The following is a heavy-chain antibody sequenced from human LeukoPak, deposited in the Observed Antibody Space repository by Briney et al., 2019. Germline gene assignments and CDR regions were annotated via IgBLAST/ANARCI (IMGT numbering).Heavy chain of an antibody. CDR1: GYSISSGYY. J-gene: IGHJ6*04. CDR3: ARESPLRGITMVRGMDV. D-gene: IGHD3-10*01. CDR2: IYHSGST. V-gene: IGHV4-38-2*02. Sequence: SETLSLTCTVSGYSISSGYYWGWIRQPPGKGLEWIGSIYHSGSTYYNPSLKSRVTISVDTSKNQFSLKLSSVTAADTAVYYCARESPLRGITMVRGMDVWGKGTTVTISS.